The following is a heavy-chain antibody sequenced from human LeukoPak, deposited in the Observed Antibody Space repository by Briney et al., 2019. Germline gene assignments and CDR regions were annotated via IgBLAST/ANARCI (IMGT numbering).Heavy chain of an antibody. V-gene: IGHV3-30-3*01. D-gene: IGHD6-13*01. CDR2: KSKDGTNK. Sequence: GGSLRLSCTASGFTFNSFAMHWVRQAPGKGLDWLAVKSKDGTNKYCVDSVKGRFTISRDNSKNTVYLQMSSLRAEDTAVYYCAREDQQLPDYWGQGTLVTVSS. CDR3: AREDQQLPDY. CDR1: GFTFNSFA. J-gene: IGHJ4*02.